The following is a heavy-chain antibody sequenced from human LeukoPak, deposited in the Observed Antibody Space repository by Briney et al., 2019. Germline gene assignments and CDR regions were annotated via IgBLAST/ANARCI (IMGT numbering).Heavy chain of an antibody. V-gene: IGHV4-61*01. Sequence: PSETLSLTCTVSGASVSTSPYYWSWIQQPPGKGLEYIGYISYRGSTDYNPSLNSRVTISVDTSENQFSLRLNYVTAADTAVYYCARLTYDERGSDLFDYWGQGTLVTVSS. J-gene: IGHJ4*02. CDR2: ISYRGST. D-gene: IGHD5-12*01. CDR3: ARLTYDERGSDLFDY. CDR1: GASVSTSPYY.